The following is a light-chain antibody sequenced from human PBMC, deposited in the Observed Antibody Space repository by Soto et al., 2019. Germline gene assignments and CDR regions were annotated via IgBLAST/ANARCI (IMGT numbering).Light chain of an antibody. CDR1: QSVSSN. J-gene: IGKJ2*01. CDR3: QQYNNWPYT. V-gene: IGKV3-15*01. CDR2: GAS. Sequence: IVMTQSPATLSVSPGERATISCRAGQSVSSNLAWYQQKPGQAPRLLFYGASTRATSIPARFSGSGSGTEFTLTISSLQSEDFAVYYCQQYNNWPYTFGQGTKVDIK.